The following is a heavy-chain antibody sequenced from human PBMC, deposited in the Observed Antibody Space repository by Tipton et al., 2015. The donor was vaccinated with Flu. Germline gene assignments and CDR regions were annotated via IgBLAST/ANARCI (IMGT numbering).Heavy chain of an antibody. J-gene: IGHJ4*02. CDR2: IYHTGST. V-gene: IGHV4-34*01. Sequence: GLVKPSETLSLACAVNGGSFSEYYWSWIRQSPGKGLERIGEIYHTGSTNYNPSLKSRVTMSIDTSKSQFSLSLNSVTAADTAVYYCARTKTAFYDYGDYFDYWGPGTPVTVSS. CDR3: ARTKTAFYDYGDYFDY. CDR1: GGSFSEYY. D-gene: IGHD4-17*01.